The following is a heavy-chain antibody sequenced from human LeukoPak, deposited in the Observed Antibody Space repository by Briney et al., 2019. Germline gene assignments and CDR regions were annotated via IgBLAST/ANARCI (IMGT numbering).Heavy chain of an antibody. CDR3: ARGPVGPEWLVWDFDY. CDR1: GYTFTTYG. CDR2: INPNSGGT. J-gene: IGHJ4*02. Sequence: GASVKVSCKASGYTFTTYGINWVRQAPGQGLEWMGWINPNSGGTNYAQKFQGRVTMTRDTSISTAYMELSRLRSDDTAVYYCARGPVGPEWLVWDFDYWGQGTLVTVSS. D-gene: IGHD6-19*01. V-gene: IGHV1-2*02.